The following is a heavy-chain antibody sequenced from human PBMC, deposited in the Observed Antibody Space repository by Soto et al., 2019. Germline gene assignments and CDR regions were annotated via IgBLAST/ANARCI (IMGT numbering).Heavy chain of an antibody. D-gene: IGHD4-17*01. J-gene: IGHJ4*02. Sequence: GASVKVSCKASGYTFTSYGISWVRQAPGQGLEWMGWISAYNGNTSYAQKLQGRVTMTTDTSTSTAYMELRSLRSDDTAVYYCARVGYGDYRGGFDYWGQGTLVTVSS. V-gene: IGHV1-18*01. CDR3: ARVGYGDYRGGFDY. CDR1: GYTFTSYG. CDR2: ISAYNGNT.